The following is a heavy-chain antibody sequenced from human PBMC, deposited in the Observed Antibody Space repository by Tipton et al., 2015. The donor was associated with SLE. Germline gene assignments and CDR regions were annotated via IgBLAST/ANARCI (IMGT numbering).Heavy chain of an antibody. CDR3: AREGPVGATRGNYYYGMDV. CDR1: GFTVSSNY. CDR2: IYSGGST. D-gene: IGHD1-26*01. V-gene: IGHV3-53*05. J-gene: IGHJ6*02. Sequence: SLRLSCAAPGFTVSSNYMCWVRQAPGKGLEWVSVIYSGGSTYYADSVKGRFTISRDNSKNTLYLQMNSLRAEDTAVYYCAREGPVGATRGNYYYGMDVWGQGTTVTVSS.